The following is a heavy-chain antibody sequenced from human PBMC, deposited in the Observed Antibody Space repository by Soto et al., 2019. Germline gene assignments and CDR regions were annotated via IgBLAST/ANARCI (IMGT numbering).Heavy chain of an antibody. V-gene: IGHV4-30-4*01. CDR1: GGSISRGDYY. D-gene: IGHD6-6*01. CDR2: IYYSGII. CDR3: AREVVEVDYTSSSDAFDI. J-gene: IGHJ3*02. Sequence: SEALSLTCTVSGGSISRGDYYWSWIRQPPGKGLEWIAYIYYSGIIYYNPSLKSRVTMSRDTSKNQFSLNLDSVTAADTAVYYCAREVVEVDYTSSSDAFDIWGQGTMVT.